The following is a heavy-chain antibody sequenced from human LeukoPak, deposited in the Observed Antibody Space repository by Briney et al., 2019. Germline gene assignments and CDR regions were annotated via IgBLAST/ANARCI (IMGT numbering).Heavy chain of an antibody. D-gene: IGHD4-17*01. CDR1: GFTFSSYS. V-gene: IGHV3-21*06. J-gene: IGHJ3*02. CDR2: ISSSSSYI. Sequence: GGSLRLSCAASGFTFSSYSMNWVRQAPGKGLEWVLSISSSSSYIYYADSVKGRFTISRDNAKNSLYLQMNSLRAEDTAVYYCARGDYGDYVNAFDIWGQGTMVTVSS. CDR3: ARGDYGDYVNAFDI.